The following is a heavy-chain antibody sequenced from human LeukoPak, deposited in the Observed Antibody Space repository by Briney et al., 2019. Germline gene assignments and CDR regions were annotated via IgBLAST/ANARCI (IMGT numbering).Heavy chain of an antibody. D-gene: IGHD3-22*01. V-gene: IGHV4-39*01. Sequence: SETLSLTCTVSGGSISRSDYYWGWIRQPPGKGLEWIGSGHYSGSTYNNPSLKSRVTTSVDTSKNQFSLNLNSVSAADTAVYYCARVEYYYDSSGYYENDYWGQGTLVTVSS. CDR1: GGSISRSDYY. CDR3: ARVEYYYDSSGYYENDY. J-gene: IGHJ4*02. CDR2: GHYSGST.